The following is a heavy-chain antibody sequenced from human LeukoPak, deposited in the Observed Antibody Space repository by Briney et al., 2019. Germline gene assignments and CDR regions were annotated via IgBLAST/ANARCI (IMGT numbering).Heavy chain of an antibody. CDR2: INWNGGST. CDR3: ARESSSGWYGEYYFDY. Sequence: GGSLRLSCAASGFTFDDYGMSWVRQAPGKGLEWASGINWNGGSTGYADSVKGRFTISRDNAKNSLYLQMNSLRAEDTALYYCARESSSGWYGEYYFDYWGQGTLVTVSS. V-gene: IGHV3-20*04. J-gene: IGHJ4*02. D-gene: IGHD6-19*01. CDR1: GFTFDDYG.